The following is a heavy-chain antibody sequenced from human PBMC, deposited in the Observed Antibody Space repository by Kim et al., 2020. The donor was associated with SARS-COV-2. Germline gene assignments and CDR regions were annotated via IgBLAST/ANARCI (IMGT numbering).Heavy chain of an antibody. J-gene: IGHJ4*02. Sequence: DRFDADSGKVRFTASRDNSKEALYLQMKSRRAEDTAVYYCARSRLAHFDYWGQGTLVTVSS. CDR3: ARSRLAHFDY. V-gene: IGHV3-33*01. D-gene: IGHD2-2*01. CDR2: DR.